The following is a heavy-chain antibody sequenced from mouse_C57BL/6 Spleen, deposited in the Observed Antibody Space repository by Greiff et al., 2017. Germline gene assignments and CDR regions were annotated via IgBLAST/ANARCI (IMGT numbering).Heavy chain of an antibody. CDR2: IYPGSGST. V-gene: IGHV1-55*01. CDR1: GYTFTSYW. J-gene: IGHJ4*01. Sequence: QVQLQQSGAELVKPGASVKMSCKASGYTFTSYWITWVKQRPGQGLEWIGDIYPGSGSTNYNEKFKSKATLTVDTSSSTAYMQLSSLTSEDSAVYYCARDRQLRRAMDDWGQGTSDTVSS. D-gene: IGHD3-2*02. CDR3: ARDRQLRRAMDD.